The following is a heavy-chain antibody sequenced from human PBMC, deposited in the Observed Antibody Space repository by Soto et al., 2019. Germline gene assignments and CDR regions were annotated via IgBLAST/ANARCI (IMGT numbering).Heavy chain of an antibody. D-gene: IGHD6-13*01. Sequence: GGSLRLSCAASGFTVRSNYMNWVRQAQGKGLEWVSSINPRGLTKFYADSVRGRYTISRDDASSSLFLQMNNLRAEDTAVYNWAPGYGNLSFGLEVGAKGPRVPAS. CDR1: GFTVRSNY. CDR3: APGYGNLSFGLEV. V-gene: IGHV3-48*01. CDR2: INPRGLTK. J-gene: IGHJ6*04.